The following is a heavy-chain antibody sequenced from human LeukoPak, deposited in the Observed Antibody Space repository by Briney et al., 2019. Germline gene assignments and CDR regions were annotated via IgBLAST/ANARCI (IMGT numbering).Heavy chain of an antibody. V-gene: IGHV4-59*01. CDR2: IYYSGST. CDR3: ASKYGY. J-gene: IGHJ4*02. CDR1: GGSISSYY. Sequence: SETLSLTCTVSGGSISSYYWSWIRQPPGKGLEWIGYIYYSGSTYYNPSLKSRVTISVDTSKNQFSLKLSSVTAADTAVYYCASKYGYWGQGTLVTVSS. D-gene: IGHD2/OR15-2a*01.